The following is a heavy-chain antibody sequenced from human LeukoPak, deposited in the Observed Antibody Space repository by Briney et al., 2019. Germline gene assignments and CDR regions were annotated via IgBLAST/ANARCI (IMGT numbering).Heavy chain of an antibody. J-gene: IGHJ3*02. V-gene: IGHV4-4*07. CDR1: GGSISSYY. CDR2: IYTSGST. CDR3: ACYDILTGYPSRAFDI. D-gene: IGHD3-9*01. Sequence: PSETLSLTCTVSGGSISSYYWSWIRQPAGKGLEWIGRIYTSGSTNYNPSLKSRVTMSVDTSKNQFSLKLSSVTAADTAVYYCACYDILTGYPSRAFDIWGQGTMVTVSS.